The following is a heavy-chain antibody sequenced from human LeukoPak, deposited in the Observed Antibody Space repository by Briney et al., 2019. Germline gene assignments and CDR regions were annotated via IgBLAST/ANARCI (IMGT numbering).Heavy chain of an antibody. D-gene: IGHD3-9*01. CDR2: IYHSGNT. CDR1: GGSVSSGSSF. J-gene: IGHJ5*02. V-gene: IGHV4-61*01. CDR3: ARNYDILTGNWFDP. Sequence: PSETPSLTCTVSGGSVSSGSSFWSWIRQPPGKGLEWIGYIYHSGNTNYNPSLKSRATISVDTSKNQFSLKLSSVTAADTAVYYCARNYDILTGNWFDPWGQRTLVTVSS.